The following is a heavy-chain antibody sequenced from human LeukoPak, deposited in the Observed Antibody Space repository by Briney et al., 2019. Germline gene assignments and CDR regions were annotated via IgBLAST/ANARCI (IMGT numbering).Heavy chain of an antibody. Sequence: ASVKVSCKASGYTFTSYNMHWVRQAPGQGLEWMRWIEPNRGGTHYAQNFQGRFTISRDTSISTAYMELSRLSSDDTAMYYCARDENWGPDFWGQGTLVTVSS. CDR1: GYTFTSYN. CDR3: ARDENWGPDF. V-gene: IGHV1-2*02. D-gene: IGHD7-27*01. CDR2: IEPNRGGT. J-gene: IGHJ4*02.